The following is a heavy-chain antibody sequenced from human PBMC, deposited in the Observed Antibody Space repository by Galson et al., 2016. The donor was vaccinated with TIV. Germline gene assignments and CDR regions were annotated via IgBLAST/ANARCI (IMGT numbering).Heavy chain of an antibody. CDR1: GYTFTSYA. D-gene: IGHD3-22*01. CDR2: ISPYNGTT. J-gene: IGHJ4*02. CDR3: ARDKQWYDRSGYRNSIDD. V-gene: IGHV1-18*01. Sequence: SVKVSCKASGYTFTSYAISWVRQAPGQGLEWMGWISPYNGTTNYAQKFQGRVTITTDTSTSTAYMELSSLRSDDTAVYYCARDKQWYDRSGYRNSIDDWGQGTLVTVSS.